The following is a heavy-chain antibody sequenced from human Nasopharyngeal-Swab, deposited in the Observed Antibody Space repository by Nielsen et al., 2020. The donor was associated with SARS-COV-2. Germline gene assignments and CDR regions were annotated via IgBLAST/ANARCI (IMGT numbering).Heavy chain of an antibody. V-gene: IGHV6-1*01. CDR3: ARDFGDGRYREYAFDI. J-gene: IGHJ3*02. CDR2: TYYRSKWYN. CDR1: GDSVSSNSAA. Sequence: SETLSLTCAISGDSVSSNSAAWNWIRQSPSRGLEWLGRTYYRSKWYNDYAVSVKSRITINPDTSKNQFSLQLNSVTPEDTAVYYCARDFGDGRYREYAFDIWGQGTMVTVSS. D-gene: IGHD3-10*01.